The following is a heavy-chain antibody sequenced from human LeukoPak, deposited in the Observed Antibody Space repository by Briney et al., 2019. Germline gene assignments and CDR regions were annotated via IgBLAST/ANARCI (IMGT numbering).Heavy chain of an antibody. CDR3: ARLGLYYDYVWGSYPYFDY. Sequence: PGGSLRLSCAASGFTFSSYAMHWVRQAPGKGLEWVAVISYDGSNKYYADSVEGRFTISRDNSKNTLYLQMNSLRAEDTAVYYCARLGLYYDYVWGSYPYFDYWGQGTLVTVSS. CDR2: ISYDGSNK. CDR1: GFTFSSYA. V-gene: IGHV3-30-3*01. D-gene: IGHD3-16*02. J-gene: IGHJ4*02.